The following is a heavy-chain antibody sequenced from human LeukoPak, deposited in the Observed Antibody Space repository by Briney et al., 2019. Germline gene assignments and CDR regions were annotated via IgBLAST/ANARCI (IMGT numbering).Heavy chain of an antibody. Sequence: SVKVSCKASGGTFSSYAISWVRQAPGQGLEWMGGIIPIFGTASYAQKFQGRVTITADESTSTAYMELSSLRSEDTAVYYCARAGARHCSSTSCYNLDYWGQGTLVTVSS. V-gene: IGHV1-69*13. J-gene: IGHJ4*02. CDR3: ARAGARHCSSTSCYNLDY. CDR2: IIPIFGTA. D-gene: IGHD2-2*02. CDR1: GGTFSSYA.